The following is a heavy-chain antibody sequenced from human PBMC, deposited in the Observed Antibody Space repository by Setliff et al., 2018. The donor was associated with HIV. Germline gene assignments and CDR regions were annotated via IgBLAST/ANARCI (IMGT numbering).Heavy chain of an antibody. J-gene: IGHJ5*02. CDR2: INTDGSSA. V-gene: IGHV3-74*03. Sequence: PGGSLRLSCAASGFTFSTYWMHWVRQAPGKGLVWVSHINTDGSSATYADSVKGRFTNSRDNAKNTLYLQMDSLRAEDTAVYYCARVASGYDYGWLDPWGRGTLVTSPQ. CDR1: GFTFSTYW. D-gene: IGHD5-12*01. CDR3: ARVASGYDYGWLDP.